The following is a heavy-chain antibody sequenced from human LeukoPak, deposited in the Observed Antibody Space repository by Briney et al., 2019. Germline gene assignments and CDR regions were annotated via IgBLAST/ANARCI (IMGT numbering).Heavy chain of an antibody. V-gene: IGHV3-33*06. CDR3: AKDGVRGYSYGLADY. Sequence: GGSLRLSCAASGFTFSSYGMHWVPQAQGKGLEWVAVIWYDGSNKYYANSVKGRFTISRDNSKNTLYLQMNSLRAEDTAVYYCAKDGVRGYSYGLADYWGQGTLVTVSS. D-gene: IGHD5-18*01. CDR2: IWYDGSNK. CDR1: GFTFSSYG. J-gene: IGHJ4*02.